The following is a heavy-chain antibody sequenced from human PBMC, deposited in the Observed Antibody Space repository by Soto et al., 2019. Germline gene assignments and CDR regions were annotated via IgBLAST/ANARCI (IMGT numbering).Heavy chain of an antibody. J-gene: IGHJ4*01. CDR3: ARLEGSGRFPPYGTWLFDY. CDR2: ISSSGNTI. D-gene: IGHD3-10*01. CDR1: GFTFSDYY. V-gene: IGHV3-11*01. Sequence: GGSLRLSCAASGFTFSDYYMSWIRQAPGKGLEWVSYISSSGNTIYYADSVKGRFTISRDNAKNSLYLQMNSLRAEDTAVYYYARLEGSGRFPPYGTWLFDYWGHGTLVTVSS.